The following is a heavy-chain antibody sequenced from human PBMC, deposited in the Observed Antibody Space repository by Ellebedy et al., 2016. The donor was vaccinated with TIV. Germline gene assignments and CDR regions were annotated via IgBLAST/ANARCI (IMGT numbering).Heavy chain of an antibody. J-gene: IGHJ4*02. Sequence: GESLKISCAASGFSFSSYGMHWVRQAPGKGLEWVAVIWYDGSNKYYADSVKGRFTISRDNSKNTRYLQMNSLRAEDTAVYYCARVSIAVAGTFDYWGQGTLVTVSS. CDR3: ARVSIAVAGTFDY. CDR2: IWYDGSNK. D-gene: IGHD6-19*01. CDR1: GFSFSSYG. V-gene: IGHV3-33*08.